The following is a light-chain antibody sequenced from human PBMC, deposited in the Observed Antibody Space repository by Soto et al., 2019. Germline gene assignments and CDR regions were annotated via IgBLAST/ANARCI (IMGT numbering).Light chain of an antibody. CDR2: EVS. J-gene: IGLJ1*01. CDR3: SSYTSISTYV. Sequence: QSALTQPASVSGSPGQSITISCTGTSSDVGGYNFVSWYQQHPGKAPKLMIFEVSNRPSGVSNRFSGSKSGSTASLTISGLQAEDEADYFCSSYTSISTYVFGPGT. CDR1: SSDVGGYNF. V-gene: IGLV2-14*01.